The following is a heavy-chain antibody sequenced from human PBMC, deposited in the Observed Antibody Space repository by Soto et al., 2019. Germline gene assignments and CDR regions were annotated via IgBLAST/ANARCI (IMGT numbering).Heavy chain of an antibody. D-gene: IGHD1-26*01. CDR3: AKSPRIVGASY. CDR1: GFTFSSYA. J-gene: IGHJ4*02. V-gene: IGHV3-23*01. CDR2: ISGSGGST. Sequence: EVQLLESGGGLVQPGGSLRLSCAASGFTFSSYAMSWVRQAPGKGLEWVSAISGSGGSTYYADSVKGRFTISIDNSMNTMYLQMNSLRAEDTAVYYCAKSPRIVGASYWGQGTLVTVSS.